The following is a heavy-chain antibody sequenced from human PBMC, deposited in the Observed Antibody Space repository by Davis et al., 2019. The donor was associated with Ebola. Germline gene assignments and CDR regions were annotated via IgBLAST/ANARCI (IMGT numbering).Heavy chain of an antibody. J-gene: IGHJ6*02. V-gene: IGHV1-2*04. CDR3: ARENSSSWYVGMDV. CDR2: INPNSGGT. CDR1: GYTFTSYG. D-gene: IGHD6-13*01. Sequence: ASVKVSCKASGYTFTSYGISWVRQAPGQGLEWMGWINPNSGGTNYAQKFQGWVTMTRDTSISTAYMELSRLRSDDTAVYYCARENSSSWYVGMDVWGQGTTVTVSS.